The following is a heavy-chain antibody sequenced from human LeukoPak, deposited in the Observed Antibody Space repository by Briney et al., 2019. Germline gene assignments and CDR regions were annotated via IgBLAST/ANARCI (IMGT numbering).Heavy chain of an antibody. CDR1: GGSISSGGYY. D-gene: IGHD5-12*01. CDR3: AREDIVATTFDY. V-gene: IGHV4-31*03. Sequence: PSQTLSLTRTVSGGSISSGGYYWSWIRQHPGKGLEWIGYIYYSGSTYYNPSLKSRVTISVNTSKNQVSLKLSSVTAADTAVYYCAREDIVATTFDYWGQGTLVTVSS. CDR2: IYYSGST. J-gene: IGHJ4*02.